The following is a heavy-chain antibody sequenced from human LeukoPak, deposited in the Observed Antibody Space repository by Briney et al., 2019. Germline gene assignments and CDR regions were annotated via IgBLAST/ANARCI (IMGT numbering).Heavy chain of an antibody. V-gene: IGHV3-64D*09. CDR3: AKHLLVGGTRGAYAFDI. Sequence: GGSLRLSCSASGFTFSSFAMHWVRQAPGKGLEYVAAISRNGGSTYYADSVKGRFTISRDNSKNTLYLQMSSLRAEDTAGYYCAKHLLVGGTRGAYAFDIWGRGTMVTVSS. CDR1: GFTFSSFA. D-gene: IGHD1-26*01. CDR2: ISRNGGST. J-gene: IGHJ3*02.